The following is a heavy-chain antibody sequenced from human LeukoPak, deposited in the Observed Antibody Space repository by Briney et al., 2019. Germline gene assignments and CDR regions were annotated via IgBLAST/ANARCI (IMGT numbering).Heavy chain of an antibody. J-gene: IGHJ3*02. V-gene: IGHV3-23*01. Sequence: GGSLRLSCAALGFTLSSYAMSWVRQAPGKGLEWVSGISGSGGSTYYADSVKGRFTIPRDNSKNTLYVQMNSLRAEDTAVYYCAKDLASSWFEGAFEIRGQGTMVTVSS. CDR3: AKDLASSWFEGAFEI. CDR2: ISGSGGST. D-gene: IGHD6-13*01. CDR1: GFTLSSYA.